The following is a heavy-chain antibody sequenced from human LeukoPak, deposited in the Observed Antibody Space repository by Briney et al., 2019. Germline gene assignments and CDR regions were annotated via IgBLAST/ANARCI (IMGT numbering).Heavy chain of an antibody. CDR2: IYPGDSDT. V-gene: IGHV5-51*01. CDR1: GYSFTSYW. D-gene: IGHD3-10*01. J-gene: IGHJ3*02. Sequence: GESLKISCKGSGYSFTSYWIGWVRQTPGKGLEWVGIIYPGDSDTRYSPSLQGQVTSSADKSISTAYLQWSSLKAPDTGMYYFARQEFDAFDIWGQGTMVTVSS. CDR3: ARQEFDAFDI.